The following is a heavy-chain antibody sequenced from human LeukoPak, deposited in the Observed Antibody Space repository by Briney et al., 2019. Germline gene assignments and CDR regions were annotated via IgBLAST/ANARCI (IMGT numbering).Heavy chain of an antibody. D-gene: IGHD2-2*01. CDR1: GGTFSSYA. J-gene: IGHJ5*02. CDR2: IIPILGIA. V-gene: IGHV1-69*04. Sequence: SVKVSCTASGGTFSSYAISWVRQAPGQGLEWMGRIIPILGIANYAQKFQGRVTITADKSTSTAYMELSSLRSEDTAVYYCATAKTYCSSTSCYFWFDPWGQGTLVTVSS. CDR3: ATAKTYCSSTSCYFWFDP.